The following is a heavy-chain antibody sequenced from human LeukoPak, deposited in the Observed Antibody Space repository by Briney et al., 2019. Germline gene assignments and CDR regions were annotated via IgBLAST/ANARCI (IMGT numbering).Heavy chain of an antibody. J-gene: IGHJ6*03. CDR2: INHSGST. V-gene: IGHV4-34*01. CDR1: GGSFSGYY. D-gene: IGHD2-2*01. CDR3: ARDASVPAATDYYFYYMDV. Sequence: SETLSLTCAVYGGSFSGYYWSWIRQPPGKGLEWIGEINHSGSTNYNPSLKSRVTISVDTSKNQFSLKLSSVTAADTAVYYCARDASVPAATDYYFYYMDVWGKGTTVTISS.